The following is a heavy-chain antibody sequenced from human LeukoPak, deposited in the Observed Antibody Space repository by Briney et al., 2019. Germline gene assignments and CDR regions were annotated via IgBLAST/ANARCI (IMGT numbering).Heavy chain of an antibody. J-gene: IGHJ4*02. CDR1: GGSISSYY. CDR2: IYYSGST. D-gene: IGHD6-13*01. Sequence: SETLSLTCTVSGGSISSYYWSWIRQPPGKGLEWIGYIYYSGSTNYNPSLKSRVTMSVDTSKNQFSLKLSSVTAADTALYYCTRVHLYSSSWYGIDYWGQGTLVTVSS. V-gene: IGHV4-59*01. CDR3: TRVHLYSSSWYGIDY.